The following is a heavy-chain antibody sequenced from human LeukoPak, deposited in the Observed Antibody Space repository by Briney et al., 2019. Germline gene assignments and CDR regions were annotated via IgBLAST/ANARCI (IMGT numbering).Heavy chain of an antibody. CDR1: GFTFSSYA. CDR3: VKAGYSSSWYYFDY. J-gene: IGHJ4*02. Sequence: GGSWRFSCSASGFTFSSYAMHWVRQAQGKGLEYVSAISSNGGSTYYADSVKGRFTISRDNSKNTLYLQMSSLRAEDTAVYYCVKAGYSSSWYYFDYWGQGTLVTVSS. D-gene: IGHD6-13*01. V-gene: IGHV3-64D*06. CDR2: ISSNGGST.